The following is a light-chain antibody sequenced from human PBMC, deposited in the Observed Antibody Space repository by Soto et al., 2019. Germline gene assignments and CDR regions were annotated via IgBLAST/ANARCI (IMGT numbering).Light chain of an antibody. CDR3: QQYNNWPHT. CDR2: GAS. V-gene: IGKV3-15*01. CDR1: QSVSSN. Sequence: ESVLTQSPGTLSLSPGERATLSCLASQSVSSNYLAWYQPKPGQAPRLLIYGASTRATGIPARFSVSGSGTEFTLTISSLQSEDFAVYYCQQYNNWPHTFGQGTKVDI. J-gene: IGKJ1*01.